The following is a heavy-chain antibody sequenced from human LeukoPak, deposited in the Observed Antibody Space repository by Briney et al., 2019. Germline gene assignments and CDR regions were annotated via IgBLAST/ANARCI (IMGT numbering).Heavy chain of an antibody. CDR3: ARVGYCSGGSCYPDYYYFYGMDV. CDR1: GFTFSNYW. Sequence: GRSLRLSCAASGFTFSNYWMYWVRQAPGRELEWVAGISCDGSMKCYADSVKGRFTISRDNSKATLYLQMTSLRAEDTAVYYCARVGYCSGGSCYPDYYYFYGMDVWGQGTTVTVSS. D-gene: IGHD2-15*01. V-gene: IGHV3-74*01. CDR2: ISCDGSMK. J-gene: IGHJ6*02.